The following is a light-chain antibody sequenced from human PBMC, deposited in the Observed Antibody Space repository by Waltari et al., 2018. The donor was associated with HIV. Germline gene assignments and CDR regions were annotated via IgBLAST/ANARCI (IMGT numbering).Light chain of an antibody. J-gene: IGKJ3*01. V-gene: IGKV3-20*01. Sequence: EIVLTQSSGTLSLSPGERATLSCRASQSVSKNYLAWYQQKSGQAPRLLIYGASSRATGIADRFSGSGSGTDFTLTISRLEPEDFAVYYCQQYGSSPCTFGPGTKVDVK. CDR2: GAS. CDR3: QQYGSSPCT. CDR1: QSVSKNY.